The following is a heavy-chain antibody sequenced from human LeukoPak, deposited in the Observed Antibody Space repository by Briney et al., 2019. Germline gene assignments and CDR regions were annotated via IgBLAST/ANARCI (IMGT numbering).Heavy chain of an antibody. Sequence: ASVKVSCKASGYTFTAYYMHWVRQAPGQGLEWMGWINPNTNGTSYTQKFQGRVTVTRDTSISTAYMELSRLRSDDTAVYYCARAAAGSYYGMDVWGQGTTVTVSS. D-gene: IGHD3-10*01. CDR2: INPNTNGT. J-gene: IGHJ6*02. CDR1: GYTFTAYY. CDR3: ARAAAGSYYGMDV. V-gene: IGHV1-2*02.